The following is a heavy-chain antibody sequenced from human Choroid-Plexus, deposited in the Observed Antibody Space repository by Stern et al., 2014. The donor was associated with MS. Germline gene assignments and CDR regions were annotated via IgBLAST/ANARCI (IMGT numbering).Heavy chain of an antibody. V-gene: IGHV3-30*18. D-gene: IGHD2/OR15-2a*01. J-gene: IGHJ5*02. Sequence: VQLVESGGGVVQPGRPLRLSGVASGFTFGSCAMHWVRQAPGKGREWGAGVSYDGSNKYYADSVKGRFTISRDNSQNTLYMQMSSLRPEDTAVYYCAKDRQYLTYFFDHWGQGSLVTVSS. CDR2: VSYDGSNK. CDR1: GFTFGSCA. CDR3: AKDRQYLTYFFDH.